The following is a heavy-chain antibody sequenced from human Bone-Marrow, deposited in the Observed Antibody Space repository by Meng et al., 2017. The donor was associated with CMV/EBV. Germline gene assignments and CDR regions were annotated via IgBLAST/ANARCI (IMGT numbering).Heavy chain of an antibody. CDR3: VRSWPKSGTPFAY. CDR2: IYSGGST. Sequence: GESLKISCAASGFTVSSNYMSWVRQAPGKGLEWVSVIYSGGSTYYADSVKGRFTISRDNAKNSLYLQMKSLRVEDTAVYYCVRSWPKSGTPFAYWGQGKLVNVSS. D-gene: IGHD1-7*01. CDR1: GFTVSSNY. J-gene: IGHJ4*02. V-gene: IGHV3-53*01.